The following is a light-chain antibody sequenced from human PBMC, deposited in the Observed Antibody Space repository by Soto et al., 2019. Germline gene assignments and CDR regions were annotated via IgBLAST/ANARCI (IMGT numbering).Light chain of an antibody. CDR2: WAS. Sequence: DIVMTQSPDSLAVSLGERATINCKSSQSVLYSSNNKNYLAWYQQKPGQPPKRLIYWASTRESGVPDRFSGSGSGTDFTLTISSLQADDVAVYYCQQYYSTPTFGQGTKVEIK. CDR1: QSVLYSSNNKNY. V-gene: IGKV4-1*01. CDR3: QQYYSTPT. J-gene: IGKJ1*01.